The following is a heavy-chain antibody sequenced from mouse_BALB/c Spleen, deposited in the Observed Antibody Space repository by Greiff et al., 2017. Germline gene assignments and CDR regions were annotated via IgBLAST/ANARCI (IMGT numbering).Heavy chain of an antibody. J-gene: IGHJ3*01. CDR2: ISYSGST. CDR3: ARIYDGYLAWFAY. D-gene: IGHD2-3*01. V-gene: IGHV3-2*02. CDR1: GYSITSDYA. Sequence: EVQLQESGPGLVKPSQSLSLTCTVTGYSITSDYAWNLIRQFPGNKLEWMGYISYSGSTSYNPSLKSRISITRDTSKNQFFLQLNSVTTEDTATYYCARIYDGYLAWFAYWGQGTLVTVSA.